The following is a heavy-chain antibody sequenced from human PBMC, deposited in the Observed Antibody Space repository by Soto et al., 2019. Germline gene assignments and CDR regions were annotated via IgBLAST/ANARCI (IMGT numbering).Heavy chain of an antibody. Sequence: PGGSLRLSCAASGFTFSSYSMNWVRQAPGKGLEWVSSISSSSSYIYYADSVKGRFTISRDNAKNSLYLQMNSLRAEDTAVYYCARGHYYDSSGSLFFDPWGQGTLVTVSS. CDR1: GFTFSSYS. CDR3: ARGHYYDSSGSLFFDP. V-gene: IGHV3-21*01. J-gene: IGHJ5*02. CDR2: ISSSSSYI. D-gene: IGHD3-22*01.